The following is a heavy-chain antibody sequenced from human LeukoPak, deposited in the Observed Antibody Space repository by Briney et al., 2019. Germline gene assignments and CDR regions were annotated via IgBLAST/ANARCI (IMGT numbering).Heavy chain of an antibody. V-gene: IGHV5-51*01. J-gene: IGHJ4*02. CDR2: IYPSDSDT. D-gene: IGHD4-11*01. CDR3: ATTTVTTGSPFDY. CDR1: GYSFATNW. Sequence: GESLKISCKGSGYSFATNWIGWVRQMPGKGPEWMGIIYPSDSDTRYSPSFQGQVTISADKSISTAYLQWSSLKASDTAMYYCATTTVTTGSPFDYWGQGTLVTVSS.